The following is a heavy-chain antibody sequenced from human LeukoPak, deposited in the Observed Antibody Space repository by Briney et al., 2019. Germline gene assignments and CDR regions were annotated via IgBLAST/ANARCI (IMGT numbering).Heavy chain of an antibody. CDR2: IYHSGST. CDR3: ARDPAGIDY. Sequence: SETLSLTCTVSGYSISSGYYWGWIRQPPGEGLEWIGSIYHSGSTYYNPSLKSRVTISVDTSKNQFSLKLSSVTAADTAVYYCARDPAGIDYWGQGTLVTVSS. J-gene: IGHJ4*02. V-gene: IGHV4-38-2*02. CDR1: GYSISSGYY.